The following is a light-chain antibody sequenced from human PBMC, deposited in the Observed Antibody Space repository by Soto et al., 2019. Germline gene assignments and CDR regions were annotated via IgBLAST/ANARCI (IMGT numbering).Light chain of an antibody. V-gene: IGKV3-20*01. CDR2: GVS. J-gene: IGKJ1*01. CDR1: QSVSSNY. CDR3: QQYGSSPRT. Sequence: EIVLTQSPGTLSLSPGERATLSCRASQSVSSNYLAWYQQRPGQAPRLLIYGVSSSATGVPDRFSGSGSGTDFTLTISRLEPEDFVVYYCQQYGSSPRTFGQGTMVEIK.